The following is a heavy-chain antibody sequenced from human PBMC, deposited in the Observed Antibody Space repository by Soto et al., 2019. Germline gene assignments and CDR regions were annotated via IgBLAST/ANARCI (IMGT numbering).Heavy chain of an antibody. V-gene: IGHV3-73*02. CDR2: IRSRPYNYAT. Sequence: EVQLVESGGGLVQPGGSLKLSCVASGFTFSGSAVHWVRQASGKGLEWVGRIRSRPYNYATAYAASVKGRFTISRDDSKNTAYLQMNSPKTEDTAMYYCTRGVLGYCSGAICHGNWFDLWGQGTLVTVSS. J-gene: IGHJ5*02. D-gene: IGHD2-8*02. CDR3: TRGVLGYCSGAICHGNWFDL. CDR1: GFTFSGSA.